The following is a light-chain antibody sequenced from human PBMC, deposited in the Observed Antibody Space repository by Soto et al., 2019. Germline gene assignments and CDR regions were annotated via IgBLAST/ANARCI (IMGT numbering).Light chain of an antibody. CDR1: SIGTKS. V-gene: IGLV3-21*04. CDR3: QVWHISSGHYV. CDR2: YDS. J-gene: IGLJ1*01. Sequence: SYELTQPPSVSVAPGQTARIACGGNSIGTKSVHWYQQRPGQAPVLVIYYDSDRPSGIPERFSGSNSGNTATLTISRVEAGDEADYFCQVWHISSGHYVFGTGTKVTVL.